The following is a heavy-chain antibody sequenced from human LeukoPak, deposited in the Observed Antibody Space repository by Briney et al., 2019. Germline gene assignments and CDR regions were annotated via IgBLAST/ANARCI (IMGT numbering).Heavy chain of an antibody. J-gene: IGHJ4*02. Sequence: PAETLSLTCTVSGVSISSSSYYWGRIPQPPGKGLEWIGSIYYSGSTYYNPSLKSRVTISVDTSKNQFSLKLSSVTAADTAVYYCARGDYYESSGYYLLDYWGQGTLVTVSS. V-gene: IGHV4-39*01. D-gene: IGHD3-22*01. CDR3: ARGDYYESSGYYLLDY. CDR2: IYYSGST. CDR1: GVSISSSSYY.